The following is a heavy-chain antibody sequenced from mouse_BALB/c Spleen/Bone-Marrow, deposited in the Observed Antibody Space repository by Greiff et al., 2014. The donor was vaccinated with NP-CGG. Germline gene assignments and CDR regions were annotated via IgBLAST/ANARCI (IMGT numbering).Heavy chain of an antibody. V-gene: IGHV1-87*01. CDR3: ARSGAIDY. CDR1: GYTFTSYW. J-gene: IGHJ4*01. CDR2: IYPGDGDT. Sequence: VKLMESGAELARPGASVKLSCKASGYTFTSYWMQWVKQRPGQGLEWIGAIYPGDGDTRYTQKFKGKATLTADKSSSTAYMQLSSLASEDSAVYYCARSGAIDYWGQGTSVTVSS. D-gene: IGHD3-2*02.